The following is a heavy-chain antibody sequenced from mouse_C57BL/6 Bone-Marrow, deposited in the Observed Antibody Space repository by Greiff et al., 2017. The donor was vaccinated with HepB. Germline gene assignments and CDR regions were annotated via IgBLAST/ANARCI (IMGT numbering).Heavy chain of an antibody. V-gene: IGHV5-12*01. D-gene: IGHD2-1*01. Sequence: EVQLQESGGGLVQPGGSLKLSCAASGFTFSDYYMYWVRQTPEKRLEWVAYISNGGGSTYYPDTVKGRFTISRDNAKNTLYLQMSRLKSEDTAMYYCASLLTWFAYWGQGTLVTVSA. CDR2: ISNGGGST. CDR1: GFTFSDYY. CDR3: ASLLTWFAY. J-gene: IGHJ3*01.